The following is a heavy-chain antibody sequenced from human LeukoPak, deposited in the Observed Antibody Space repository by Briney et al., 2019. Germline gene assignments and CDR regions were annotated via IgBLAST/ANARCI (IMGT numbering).Heavy chain of an antibody. CDR1: GFTFSSYA. CDR3: ARVTIFGVEDY. CDR2: ISYDGSNK. V-gene: IGHV3-30-3*01. J-gene: IGHJ4*02. D-gene: IGHD3-3*01. Sequence: GGSLRLSCAASGFTFSSYAMNWVRQAPGKGLEWVAVISYDGSNKYYADSVKGRFTISRDNSKNTLYLQMNSLRAEDTAVYYCARVTIFGVEDYWGQGTLVTVSS.